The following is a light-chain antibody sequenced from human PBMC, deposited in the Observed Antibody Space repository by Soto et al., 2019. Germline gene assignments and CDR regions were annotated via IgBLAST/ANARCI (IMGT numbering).Light chain of an antibody. V-gene: IGLV2-14*01. Sequence: QSVLTQPASVSGSPGQSITISCTGTSSDVGGYNYVSWYQQHPGKAPKLMIYEVSNRPSGVSNRFSGSKSGNMASLTISGLQAEDEADYYCSSYTSSSTLVVFGTGTKLTVL. CDR1: SSDVGGYNY. CDR3: SSYTSSSTLVV. J-gene: IGLJ1*01. CDR2: EVS.